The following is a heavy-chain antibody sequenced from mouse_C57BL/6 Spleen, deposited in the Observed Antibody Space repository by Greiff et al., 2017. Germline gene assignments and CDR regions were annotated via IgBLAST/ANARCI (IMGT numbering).Heavy chain of an antibody. CDR3: ARSKDYSNYGAMDY. D-gene: IGHD2-5*01. V-gene: IGHV1-76*01. J-gene: IGHJ4*01. CDR2: IYPGSGNT. Sequence: VQLQQSGAELVRPGASVKLSCKASGYTFTDYYINWVKQRPGQGLEWIARIYPGSGNTYYNEKFKGKATLTAEKSSSTAYMQLSSLTSEDSAVYFCARSKDYSNYGAMDYWGQGTSVTVSS. CDR1: GYTFTDYY.